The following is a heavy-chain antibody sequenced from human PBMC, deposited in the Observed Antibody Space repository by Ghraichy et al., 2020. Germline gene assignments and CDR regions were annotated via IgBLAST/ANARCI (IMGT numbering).Heavy chain of an antibody. Sequence: GALNISCAASGFTFSSYWMHWVRQAPGKGLVWVSRINGDGSSTNYADFVKGRFTISRDNAKNTLYLQMNSLRAEDTAVYYCATPTGSNLLDYWGQGTLVTVSS. V-gene: IGHV3-74*01. CDR1: GFTFSSYW. CDR2: INGDGSST. CDR3: ATPTGSNLLDY. J-gene: IGHJ4*02. D-gene: IGHD1-1*01.